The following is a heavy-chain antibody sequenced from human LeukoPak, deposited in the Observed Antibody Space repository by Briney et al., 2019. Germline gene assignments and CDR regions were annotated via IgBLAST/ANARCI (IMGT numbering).Heavy chain of an antibody. CDR2: ITWNSGSI. Sequence: GGSLRLSCAASGFSFDDYAVHWVRQAPGKGLEWVSGITWNSGSIGYADSVEGRFTISRDNAKNSLYLQTNSLRAEDTALYYCVKDGGRDTAAAYYWGQGTLVSVSS. CDR3: VKDGGRDTAAAYY. J-gene: IGHJ4*02. D-gene: IGHD6-13*01. CDR1: GFSFDDYA. V-gene: IGHV3-9*01.